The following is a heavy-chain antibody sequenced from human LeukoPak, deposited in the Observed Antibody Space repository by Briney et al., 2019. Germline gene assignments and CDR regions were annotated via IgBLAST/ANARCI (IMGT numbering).Heavy chain of an antibody. CDR1: GFTFSTYS. J-gene: IGHJ3*02. V-gene: IGHV3-21*04. Sequence: GALRLSCATSGFTFSTYSMNWVRQAPGKGLEWVSSISSSSNYIYYADSMKGRFTISRDNAKSSLYLQMNSLRAEDTAVYYCAKDNRIVVVVAATNSDAFDIWGQGTMVTVSS. CDR2: ISSSSNYI. CDR3: AKDNRIVVVVAATNSDAFDI. D-gene: IGHD2-15*01.